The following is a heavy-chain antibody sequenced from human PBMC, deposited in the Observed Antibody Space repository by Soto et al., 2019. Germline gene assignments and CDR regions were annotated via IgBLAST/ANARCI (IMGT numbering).Heavy chain of an antibody. J-gene: IGHJ4*02. Sequence: QVQLQQWGAGLLKPSETLSLTCAVYGGSFSGYYWSWIRQPPGKGLEWIGEINHSGSTNYNPSLKSPVSRSVDSSKNQFSLKLTSVTAADTAVYYCARGRMHPQMNYRYIWGTYRVPYYFDCWGQGTLVTVSS. CDR2: INHSGST. V-gene: IGHV4-34*01. CDR3: ARGRMHPQMNYRYIWGTYRVPYYFDC. D-gene: IGHD3-16*02. CDR1: GGSFSGYY.